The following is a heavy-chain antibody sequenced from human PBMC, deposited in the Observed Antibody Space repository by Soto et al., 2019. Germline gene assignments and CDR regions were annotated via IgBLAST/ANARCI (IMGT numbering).Heavy chain of an antibody. Sequence: ASVKVSCKTPGHTFTSYDIHWVRQAPGHGREWMGVINPNGGSIRFAQKFQGRVTMTRDTSRSTVYMELRGLTSEDTAVYYCARSSGGVYQIILDCNNWFAPWGHGTL. V-gene: IGHV1-46*01. CDR1: GHTFTSYD. D-gene: IGHD3-16*01. CDR2: INPNGGSI. CDR3: ARSSGGVYQIILDCNNWFAP. J-gene: IGHJ5*02.